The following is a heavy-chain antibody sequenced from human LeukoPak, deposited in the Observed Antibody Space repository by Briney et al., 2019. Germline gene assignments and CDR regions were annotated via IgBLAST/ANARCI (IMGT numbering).Heavy chain of an antibody. CDR3: ARDLSRTSCGP. V-gene: IGHV3-30*03. CDR2: ISYDGSNK. J-gene: IGHJ5*02. D-gene: IGHD2-15*01. CDR1: GFTFSSYG. Sequence: GGSLRLSCAASGFTFSSYGMHWVRQAPGKGLEWVAVISYDGSNKYYADSVKGRFTISRDNSKNTLYLQMNSLRAEDTAVYYCARDLSRTSCGPWGQGTLVTVSS.